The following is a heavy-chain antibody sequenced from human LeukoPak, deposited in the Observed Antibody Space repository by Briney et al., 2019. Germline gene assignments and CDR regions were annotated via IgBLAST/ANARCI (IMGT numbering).Heavy chain of an antibody. CDR2: ISYDGSNI. J-gene: IGHJ4*02. V-gene: IGHV3-30*18. CDR1: GFTFSSYG. CDR3: AKARLRAGDSIDY. D-gene: IGHD2-21*02. Sequence: PGRSLRLSCAASGFTFSSYGMHWVRQAPGKGLEWVAVISYDGSNIYYADSVKGRFTISRDNSKNTLYLQMNSLRAEDTAVYYCAKARLRAGDSIDYWGQGTLVTVSS.